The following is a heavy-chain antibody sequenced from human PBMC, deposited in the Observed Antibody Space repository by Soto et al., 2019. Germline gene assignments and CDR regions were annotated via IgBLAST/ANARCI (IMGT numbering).Heavy chain of an antibody. J-gene: IGHJ4*02. CDR1: GFTFSSYA. CDR3: AKDLTAMVLYYLDY. D-gene: IGHD5-18*01. CDR2: ISGSGGST. V-gene: IGHV3-23*01. Sequence: PGGSLRLSCAASGFTFSSYAMSWVRQAPGKGLEWVSAISGSGGSTYYADSVKGRFTISRDNSKNTLYLQMNSLRAEDTAVYYCAKDLTAMVLYYLDYWGQGTLVTVSS.